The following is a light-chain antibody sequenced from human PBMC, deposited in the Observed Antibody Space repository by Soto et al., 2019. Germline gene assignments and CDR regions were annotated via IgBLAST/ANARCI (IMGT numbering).Light chain of an antibody. CDR3: MQSLQTPYT. V-gene: IGKV2-28*01. CDR2: LGS. CDR1: QSLLHSNGYNY. J-gene: IGKJ2*01. Sequence: DIVMTQSPLSLPVTPGEPASISCRSSQSLLHSNGYNYLDWYLQKPGQSPQLLIYLGSNRASGVPDRFSGGGSGTDFTLKISRLEAEDVGVYYCMQSLQTPYTFGQGTKLEI.